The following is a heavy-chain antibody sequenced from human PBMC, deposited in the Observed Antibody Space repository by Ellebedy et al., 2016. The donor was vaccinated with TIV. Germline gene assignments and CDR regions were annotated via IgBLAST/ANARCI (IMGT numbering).Heavy chain of an antibody. J-gene: IGHJ6*02. CDR1: GGTFSNNA. V-gene: IGHV1-69*13. D-gene: IGHD3-10*01. Sequence: AASVKVSCKASGGTFSNNAINWVRQAPGQRLEWMGGITPLFGTLNFAQKFQGRVTITADGSTSTVYMVLSSLRSDDTARYYCARGRSVTWREYSYYYLMDVWGQGTTVTVSS. CDR2: ITPLFGTL. CDR3: ARGRSVTWREYSYYYLMDV.